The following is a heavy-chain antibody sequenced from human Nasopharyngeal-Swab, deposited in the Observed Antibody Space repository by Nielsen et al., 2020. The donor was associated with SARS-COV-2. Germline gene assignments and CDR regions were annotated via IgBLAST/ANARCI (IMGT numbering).Heavy chain of an antibody. CDR3: ARHQYYYYYMDV. V-gene: IGHV4-31*02. CDR2: IYYSGST. J-gene: IGHJ6*03. CDR1: GGSISSGGYY. Sequence: SCTVSGGSISSGGYYWSWIRQHPGKGLEWIGYIYYSGSTYYNPSLKSRVTISVDTSKNQFSLKLSSVTAADTAMYYCARHQYYYYYMDVWGKGTTVTVSS.